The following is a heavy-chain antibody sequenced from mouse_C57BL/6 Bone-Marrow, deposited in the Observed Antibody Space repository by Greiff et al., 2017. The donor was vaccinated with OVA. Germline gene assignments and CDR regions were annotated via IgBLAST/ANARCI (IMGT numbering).Heavy chain of an antibody. CDR1: GYTFTDYY. Sequence: EVQLQQSGPELVKPGASVKISCKASGYTFTDYYMNWVKQSHGKSLEWIGDINPNNGGTSYNQKFKGKATLTVDKSSSTAYMELRSLTSEDSAVYYCARIYYDYGRSAMDYWGQGTSVTVSS. J-gene: IGHJ4*01. CDR3: ARIYYDYGRSAMDY. V-gene: IGHV1-26*01. D-gene: IGHD2-4*01. CDR2: INPNNGGT.